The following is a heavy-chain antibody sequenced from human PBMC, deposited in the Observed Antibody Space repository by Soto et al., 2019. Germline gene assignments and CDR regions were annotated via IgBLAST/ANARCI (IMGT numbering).Heavy chain of an antibody. Sequence: EVLLVESGGGLVQPGGSLKLSCAASGFVFKDSSIHWVRQASGKGLEWVGRIRDRAYNYATSYAASVKGRFTISRDDSSNTAFLQMNRLKTGDTSIYYCTRLLSAAQDYWGQGTRVTVSS. CDR3: TRLLSAAQDY. CDR1: GFVFKDSS. CDR2: IRDRAYNYAT. J-gene: IGHJ4*02. V-gene: IGHV3-73*01. D-gene: IGHD2-15*01.